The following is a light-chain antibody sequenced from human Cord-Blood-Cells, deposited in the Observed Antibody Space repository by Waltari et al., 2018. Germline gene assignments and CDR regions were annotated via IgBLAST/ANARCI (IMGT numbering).Light chain of an antibody. CDR1: QSVSSY. V-gene: IGKV3-11*01. J-gene: IGKJ1*01. CDR2: DAS. Sequence: EIVLTQSPATLSLSPGARATLSCRASQSVSSYLAWYQQKPGQAPRLLSYDASNSATGIPARFSGSGSGTDFTLTISSLEPEDFAVYYCQQRSNWPRTFGQGTKVEIK. CDR3: QQRSNWPRT.